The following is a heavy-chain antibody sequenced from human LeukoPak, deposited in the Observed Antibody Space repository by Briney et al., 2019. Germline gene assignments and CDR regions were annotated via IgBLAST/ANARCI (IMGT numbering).Heavy chain of an antibody. CDR2: MNPNSGNT. CDR1: GYTFTSYD. Sequence: GASVKVSCKXSGYTFTSYDINWVRQATGQGLEWMGWMNPNSGNTGYAQKFQGRVTMTRNTSISTAYMELSSLRSEDTAVYYCARADFWSGYAIDYWGQGTLVTVSS. CDR3: ARADFWSGYAIDY. V-gene: IGHV1-8*01. D-gene: IGHD3-3*01. J-gene: IGHJ4*02.